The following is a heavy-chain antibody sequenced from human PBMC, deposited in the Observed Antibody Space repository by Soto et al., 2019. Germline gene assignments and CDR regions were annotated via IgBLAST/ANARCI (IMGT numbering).Heavy chain of an antibody. CDR3: ARSRLRAYCSSTSCSRPYYYYYGMDV. D-gene: IGHD2-2*01. CDR1: GGSFSGYY. Sequence: PSETLSLTCAVYGGSFSGYYWSWIRQPPGKGLEWIGEINHSGSTNYNPSLKGRVTISVDTSKNQFSLKLSSVTAADMAVYYCARSRLRAYCSSTSCSRPYYYYYGMDVWGQGTTVTVSS. V-gene: IGHV4-34*01. CDR2: INHSGST. J-gene: IGHJ6*02.